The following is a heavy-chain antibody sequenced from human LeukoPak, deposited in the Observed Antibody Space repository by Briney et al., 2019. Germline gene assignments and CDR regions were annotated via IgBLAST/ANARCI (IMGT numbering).Heavy chain of an antibody. CDR2: INHSGST. V-gene: IGHV4-34*01. D-gene: IGHD3-22*01. Sequence: SETLSLTCAVYGGSFSGYYWSWIRQPPGKGLEWIGEINHSGSTNYNPSLKSRVTISVDTSKNQFSLKLSSVTAADTAVYYCARRARGSSGYHDYWGQGTLVTVSS. CDR1: GGSFSGYY. J-gene: IGHJ4*02. CDR3: ARRARGSSGYHDY.